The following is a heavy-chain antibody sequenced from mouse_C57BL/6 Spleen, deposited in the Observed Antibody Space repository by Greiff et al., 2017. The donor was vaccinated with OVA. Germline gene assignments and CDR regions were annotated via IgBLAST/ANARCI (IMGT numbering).Heavy chain of an antibody. CDR3: ARWDSSGYFDC. V-gene: IGHV1-69*01. Sequence: VQLQQPGAELVMPGASVKLSCKASGYTFTSYWMHWVKQRPGQGLEWIGEIDPSDSYTNYNQKFKGKSTLTVDKSSSTAYMQLSSLTSEDSAVYYCARWDSSGYFDCWGQGTTLTVSS. D-gene: IGHD3-2*02. CDR2: IDPSDSYT. J-gene: IGHJ2*01. CDR1: GYTFTSYW.